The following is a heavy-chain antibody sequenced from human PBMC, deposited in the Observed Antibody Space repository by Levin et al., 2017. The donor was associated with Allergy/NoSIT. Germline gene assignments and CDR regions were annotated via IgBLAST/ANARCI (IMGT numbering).Heavy chain of an antibody. CDR3: AKDMRQYCSSTSCSPGMDV. V-gene: IGHV3-30*18. Sequence: GESLKISCAASGFTFSSYGMHWVRQAPGKGLEWVAVISYDGSNKYYADSVKGRFTISRDNSKNTLYLQMNSLRAEDTAVYYCAKDMRQYCSSTSCSPGMDVWGQGTTVTVSS. D-gene: IGHD2-2*01. CDR1: GFTFSSYG. CDR2: ISYDGSNK. J-gene: IGHJ6*02.